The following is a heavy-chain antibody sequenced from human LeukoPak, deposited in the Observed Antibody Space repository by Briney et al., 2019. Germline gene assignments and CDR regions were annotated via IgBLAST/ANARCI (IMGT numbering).Heavy chain of an antibody. CDR3: ARGKCGPGCSMYNWFDP. CDR1: GDSISNDNYY. D-gene: IGHD2-15*01. J-gene: IGHJ5*02. CDR2: ILISGGA. Sequence: SQTLSLTCSVSGDSISNDNYYWTWIRQPAGKGLEWIGRILISGGARYNPSLQSGVSISLDTSKKQFSLMLSSVTAADTAVYYCARGKCGPGCSMYNWFDPWGQGTLVMVSS. V-gene: IGHV4-61*02.